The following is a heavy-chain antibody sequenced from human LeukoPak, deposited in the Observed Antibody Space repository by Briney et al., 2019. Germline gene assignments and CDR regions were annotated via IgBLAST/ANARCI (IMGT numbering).Heavy chain of an antibody. V-gene: IGHV1-24*01. CDR3: ATNYYDSSGYYLDP. D-gene: IGHD3-22*01. Sequence: GASVKVPCKASGYTLTDYYIHWVRQAPGQGLEWMGGFDPEDGETIYAQKFQGRVTMTEDTSTDTAYMELSSLRSEDTAVYYCATNYYDSSGYYLDPWGQGTLVTVSS. J-gene: IGHJ5*02. CDR2: FDPEDGET. CDR1: GYTLTDYY.